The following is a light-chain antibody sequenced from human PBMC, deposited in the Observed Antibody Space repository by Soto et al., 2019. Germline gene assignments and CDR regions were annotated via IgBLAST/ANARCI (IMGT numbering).Light chain of an antibody. Sequence: IVMNQSPATLSVSPGEGVTLSCRASENVGTNLAWYQQKPGQAPRLLIYGSSTRATGIPATFSGSGSGTEFTLSISSLQSEESAMYYCQQYNNWGLSFCGGTKVEIK. J-gene: IGKJ4*01. CDR2: GSS. V-gene: IGKV3D-15*01. CDR3: QQYNNWGLS. CDR1: ENVGTN.